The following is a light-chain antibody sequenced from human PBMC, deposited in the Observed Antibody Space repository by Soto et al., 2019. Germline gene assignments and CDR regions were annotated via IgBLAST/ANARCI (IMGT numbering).Light chain of an antibody. Sequence: SYELTQPPSVSGSPGQTASITCSGDKLGDKYACWYQQKPGHSPVLVIYQDSKRPSGIPERFSGSNSGNTATLTISGTQAMDEADYYCQAWDSSTVVFGGGTQLTVL. J-gene: IGLJ2*01. CDR1: KLGDKY. CDR2: QDS. CDR3: QAWDSSTVV. V-gene: IGLV3-1*01.